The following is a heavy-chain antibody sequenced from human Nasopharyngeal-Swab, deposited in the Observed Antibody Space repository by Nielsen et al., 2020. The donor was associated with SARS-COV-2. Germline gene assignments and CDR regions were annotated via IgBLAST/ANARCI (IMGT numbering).Heavy chain of an antibody. CDR3: ARGAPSSYWFDP. CDR1: GGSISRYY. Sequence: SETLSLTCTVSGGSISRYYWSWVRQPPGKELEWIGEFKYGGSSNYNPSLKSRVTMSLDTSKNQFSLELSSVTAADTAVYYCARGAPSSYWFDPWGQGTLVTVSS. V-gene: IGHV4-59*04. CDR2: FKYGGSS. D-gene: IGHD3-16*01. J-gene: IGHJ5*02.